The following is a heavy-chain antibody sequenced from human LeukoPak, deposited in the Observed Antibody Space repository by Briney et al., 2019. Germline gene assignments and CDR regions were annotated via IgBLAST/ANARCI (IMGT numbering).Heavy chain of an antibody. V-gene: IGHV3-7*01. J-gene: IGHJ4*02. CDR1: GFTFSSYW. CDR3: ARVQWELLRWRGYYFDY. D-gene: IGHD1-26*01. CDR2: IKQDGGEK. Sequence: AGGSLRLSCAASGFTFSSYWMSWVRQAPGKGLEWVANIKQDGGEKYYVDSVKGRFTISRDNAKNSLYLQMNSLRAEDTAVYYCARVQWELLRWRGYYFDYWGQGTLVTVSS.